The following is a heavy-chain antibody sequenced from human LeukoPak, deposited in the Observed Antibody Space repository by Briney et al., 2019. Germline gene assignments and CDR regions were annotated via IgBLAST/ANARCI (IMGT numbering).Heavy chain of an antibody. CDR3: AEVYDSSGYAPNDH. CDR2: ISGGGGTT. D-gene: IGHD3-22*01. V-gene: IGHV3-23*01. Sequence: PGGSLRLSCAASGFTFSTYAMSWVRQAPGKGLEWVSIISGGGGTTYYADSVKGRFTISRDNSKNTLHLQMNSLRGEDTAIYYCAEVYDSSGYAPNDHWGQGTLVTVSS. CDR1: GFTFSTYA. J-gene: IGHJ4*02.